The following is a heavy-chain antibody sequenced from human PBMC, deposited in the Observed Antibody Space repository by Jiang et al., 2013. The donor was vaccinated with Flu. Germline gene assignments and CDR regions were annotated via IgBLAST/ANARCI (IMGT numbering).Heavy chain of an antibody. V-gene: IGHV4-39*01. Sequence: LLKPSETLSLTCTVSGGSISSSSYYWGWIRQPPGKGLEWIGSIYYSGSTYYNPSLKSRVTISVDTSKNQFSLKLSSVTAADTAVYYCARLPSGSYYIPHIWFDPWGQGTLVTVSS. D-gene: IGHD1-26*01. CDR3: ARLPSGSYYIPHIWFDP. J-gene: IGHJ5*02. CDR2: IYYSGST. CDR1: GGSISSSSYY.